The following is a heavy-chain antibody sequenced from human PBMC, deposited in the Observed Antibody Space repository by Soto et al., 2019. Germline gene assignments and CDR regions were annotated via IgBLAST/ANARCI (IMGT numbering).Heavy chain of an antibody. Sequence: TSATLYLTCTVSGSSISSSSYYWGWIRQPPGKGLEWIGSIYYSGSTYYNPSLKSRVTISVDTSKNQFSLKLSSVTAADTAVYYCASLRAGYDSSGYYDFDYWGQGTLVTVSS. J-gene: IGHJ4*02. CDR3: ASLRAGYDSSGYYDFDY. D-gene: IGHD3-22*01. CDR2: IYYSGST. CDR1: GSSISSSSYY. V-gene: IGHV4-39*01.